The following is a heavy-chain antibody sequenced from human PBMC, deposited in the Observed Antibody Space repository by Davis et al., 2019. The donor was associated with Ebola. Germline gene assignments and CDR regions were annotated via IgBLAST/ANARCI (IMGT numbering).Heavy chain of an antibody. J-gene: IGHJ1*01. V-gene: IGHV3-23*01. CDR1: EFTFSGYA. D-gene: IGHD4-17*01. CDR3: AQPADYGDRAEYFQH. CDR2: ISGSGGST. Sequence: GGSLRLSCAASEFTFSGYAMSWVRQAPGKGLEWVSAISGSGGSTYYAGSVKGRFTISRDNSKNTLYLQMNSLRAEDTAVYYCAQPADYGDRAEYFQHWGQGTLVTVSS.